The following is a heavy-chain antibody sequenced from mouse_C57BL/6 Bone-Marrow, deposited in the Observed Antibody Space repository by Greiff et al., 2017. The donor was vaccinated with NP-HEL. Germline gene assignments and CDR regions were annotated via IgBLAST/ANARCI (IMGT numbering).Heavy chain of an antibody. CDR3: ARLRRRLYYAMDY. Sequence: VQLQQSGAELVMPGASVKLSCKASGYTFTSYWMHWVKQRPGQGLEWIGEIDPSDSYTNYNQKFKGKSTLTVDKSSSTAYMQLSSLTSEDSAVYYCARLRRRLYYAMDYWGQGTSVTVSS. J-gene: IGHJ4*01. V-gene: IGHV1-69*01. CDR2: IDPSDSYT. D-gene: IGHD2-12*01. CDR1: GYTFTSYW.